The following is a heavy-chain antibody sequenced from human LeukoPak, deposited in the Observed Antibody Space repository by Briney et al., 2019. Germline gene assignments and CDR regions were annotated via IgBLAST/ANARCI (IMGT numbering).Heavy chain of an antibody. CDR3: ATDYYDSSGPVDF. J-gene: IGHJ4*02. CDR1: GFTFSSYG. D-gene: IGHD3-22*01. V-gene: IGHV3-33*01. CDR2: IWYDGSNE. Sequence: GGSLRLSCAASGFTFSSYGMHWVRQAPGKGVKWGAVIWYDGSNEYYADSVKGRFTISRDNSKNTLYLQMNSLRAEDTAVYYCATDYYDSSGPVDFWGQGTQVTVSS.